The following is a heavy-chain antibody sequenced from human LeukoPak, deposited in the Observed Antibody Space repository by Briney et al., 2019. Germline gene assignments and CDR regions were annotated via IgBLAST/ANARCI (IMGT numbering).Heavy chain of an antibody. Sequence: SETLSLTCTVSGGSISSSSYYWGWIRQPPGKGLEWIGSIYYSESTYYNPSLKSRVTISVDTSKNQFSLKLSSVTAADTAVYYCARGRDSSGWHARLYFVYWGEGTLVTVSS. J-gene: IGHJ4*02. D-gene: IGHD6-19*01. CDR2: IYYSEST. V-gene: IGHV4-39*07. CDR1: GGSISSSSYY. CDR3: ARGRDSSGWHARLYFVY.